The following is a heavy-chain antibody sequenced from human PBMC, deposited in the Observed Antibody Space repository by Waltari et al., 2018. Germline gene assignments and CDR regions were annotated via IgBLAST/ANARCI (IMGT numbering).Heavy chain of an antibody. V-gene: IGHV1-69*12. D-gene: IGHD5-12*01. CDR1: GGTSSSYA. CDR2: VIPSFGTA. CDR3: ARVSGRDGYKGLDY. Sequence: QVQLVQSGAEVKKPGSSVKVYCKASGGTSSSYAISRVRQAHGTGLQCKGGVIPSFGTANYGKKFQGRVTITADESTSTAYMELSSLRSEDTAVYYCARVSGRDGYKGLDYWGQGTLVTVSS. J-gene: IGHJ4*02.